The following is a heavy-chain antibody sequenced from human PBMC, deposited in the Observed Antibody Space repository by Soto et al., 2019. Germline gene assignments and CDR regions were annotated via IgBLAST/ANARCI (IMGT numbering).Heavy chain of an antibody. V-gene: IGHV3-30*18. CDR3: AKDPYCSGGSCGGAATAYYYYYGMDV. J-gene: IGHJ6*02. D-gene: IGHD2-15*01. CDR1: GFTFSSDG. CDR2: ISYHASNK. Sequence: QVQLVESWGGVVQPGRSLILSCAASGFTFSSDGMHWVRQVPGKGLECVAVISYHASNKYYADAVKGRFTISRDNSKNTLYLQMNSLRAEDTAVYYCAKDPYCSGGSCGGAATAYYYYYGMDVWGQGTTVTVSS.